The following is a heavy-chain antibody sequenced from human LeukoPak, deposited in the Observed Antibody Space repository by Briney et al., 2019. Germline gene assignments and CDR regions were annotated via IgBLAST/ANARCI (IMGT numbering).Heavy chain of an antibody. V-gene: IGHV3-30*03. CDR1: GFTFSSYG. D-gene: IGHD1-1*01. CDR3: ATGPGTITGYFDY. CDR2: ISYDGSNK. J-gene: IGHJ4*02. Sequence: QPGRSLRLPCAASGFTFSSYGMHWVRQAPGKGLEWVAVISYDGSNKYYADSVKGRFTISRDNSKNTLYLQMNSLRAEDTAVYYCATGPGTITGYFDYWGQGTLVTVSS.